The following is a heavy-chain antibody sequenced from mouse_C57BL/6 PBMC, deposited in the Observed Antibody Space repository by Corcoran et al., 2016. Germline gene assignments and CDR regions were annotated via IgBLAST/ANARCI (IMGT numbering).Heavy chain of an antibody. V-gene: IGHV14-1*01. J-gene: IGHJ2*01. CDR1: GFNIPDYD. CDR2: IDPEDGAP. CDR3: TTGRRFDY. Sequence: LLRPGASVPLSCTASGFNIPDYDMHCVKQRPEQGLEWSGRIDPEDGAPEYAPKCQGKATMTADTSSNTAYLQLSSLTSEDTAVYYCTTGRRFDYWCQGTTLTVSS.